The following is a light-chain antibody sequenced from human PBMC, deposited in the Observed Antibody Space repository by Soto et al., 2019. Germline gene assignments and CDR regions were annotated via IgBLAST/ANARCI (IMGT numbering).Light chain of an antibody. CDR2: GAS. Sequence: DIQMTQSPSSLSASVGDRVTITCQASQYISNYLNWYQQKPGKAPKLLIYGASNLETGVPSRFSGSGSGTDFTFTISSLQPEDIATYYCQQYDNLPRWTFGQGTKVEIK. J-gene: IGKJ1*01. CDR1: QYISNY. CDR3: QQYDNLPRWT. V-gene: IGKV1-33*01.